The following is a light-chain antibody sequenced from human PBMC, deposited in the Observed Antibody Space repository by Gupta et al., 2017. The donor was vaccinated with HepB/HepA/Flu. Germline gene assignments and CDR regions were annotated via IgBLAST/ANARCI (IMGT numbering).Light chain of an antibody. CDR1: SSNIGNNY. CDR3: GTWESNLSPLV. J-gene: IGLJ3*02. Sequence: QSVLTQPPSVSAAPGPKVTFSCSGSSSNIGNNYVSWYQQLPGTAPKLLMYENNKQPSGIPDRFFCAKSDTSATLRTTGLPTGDEADYYCGTWESNLSPLVFGAGTKLTVL. CDR2: ENN. V-gene: IGLV1-51*02.